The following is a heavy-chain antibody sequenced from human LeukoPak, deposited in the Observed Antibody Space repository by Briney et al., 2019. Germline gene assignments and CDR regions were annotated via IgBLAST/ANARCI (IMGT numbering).Heavy chain of an antibody. Sequence: GASVKVSCKASGYTFTSYDINWVRQATGQGLEWMGWMNPNSGNTGYAQKFQGRVTITRSTSISTAYMELSSLRSEDTAVYYCARAMGDFWSGYHINYYYYYMDVWGKGTTVTVSS. CDR3: ARAMGDFWSGYHINYYYYYMDV. CDR2: MNPNSGNT. CDR1: GYTFTSYD. V-gene: IGHV1-8*03. D-gene: IGHD3-3*01. J-gene: IGHJ6*03.